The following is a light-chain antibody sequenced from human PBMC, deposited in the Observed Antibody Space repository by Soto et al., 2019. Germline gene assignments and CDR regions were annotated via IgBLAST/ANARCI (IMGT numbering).Light chain of an antibody. J-gene: IGKJ1*01. Sequence: EIVMTQSPATLSVSPGERATLSCRASQSVSSNLAWYQQKPGQAPRLLISGASTRATGIPARFSGSGSGTDFTLTVSSLQSEDFAVYYCQQYNKWPPSTFGQGTKFDIK. CDR2: GAS. CDR1: QSVSSN. V-gene: IGKV3-15*01. CDR3: QQYNKWPPST.